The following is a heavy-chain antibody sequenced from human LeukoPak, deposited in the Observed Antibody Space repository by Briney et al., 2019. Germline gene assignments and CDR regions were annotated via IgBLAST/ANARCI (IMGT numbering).Heavy chain of an antibody. CDR2: INHSGST. CDR1: GGSFSGYY. D-gene: IGHD1-1*01. CDR3: ARGHYRQPFDY. V-gene: IGHV4-34*01. Sequence: SETLSLTCAVYGGSFSGYYWSWIRQPPGKGLEWIGEINHSGSTNYNPSLKSRVTISVDTSKNQFSLKPSSVTAADTAVYYCARGHYRQPFDYWGQGTLVTVSS. J-gene: IGHJ4*02.